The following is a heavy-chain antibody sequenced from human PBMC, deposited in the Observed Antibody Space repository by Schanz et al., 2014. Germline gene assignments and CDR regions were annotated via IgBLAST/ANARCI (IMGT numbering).Heavy chain of an antibody. V-gene: IGHV3-7*01. CDR2: IKQDGSAK. CDR1: GFTFSRYW. CDR3: ARGFPVGTPMTTSFDN. Sequence: EVQLVESGGGLVQPGGSLRLCCVASGFTFSRYWMTWVRQAPGKGLEWVANIKQDGSAKNYVDSVKGRFTVSRDNSKNTLYLQLDSLGAEDTAVYFCARGFPVGTPMTTSFDNWGQGTLVTVSS. J-gene: IGHJ4*02. D-gene: IGHD5-18*01.